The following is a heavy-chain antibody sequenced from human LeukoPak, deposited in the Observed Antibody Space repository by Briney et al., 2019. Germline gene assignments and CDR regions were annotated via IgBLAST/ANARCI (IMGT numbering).Heavy chain of an antibody. J-gene: IGHJ6*02. CDR1: GNTFTSYY. CDR3: ARENSRRTPPKNPYYYYGMDV. CDR2: INPNSGGT. D-gene: IGHD2/OR15-2a*01. V-gene: IGHV1-2*04. Sequence: ASVKVSCKASGNTFTSYYIHWARQAPGQGLEWMGWINPNSGGTNYAQKFQGWVTMTRDTSISTAYMELSRLRSDDTAVYYCARENSRRTPPKNPYYYYGMDVWGQGTTVTVSS.